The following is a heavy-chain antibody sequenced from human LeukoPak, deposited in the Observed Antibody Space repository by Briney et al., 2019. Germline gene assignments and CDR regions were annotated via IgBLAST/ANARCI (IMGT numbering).Heavy chain of an antibody. V-gene: IGHV3-7*01. Sequence: GGSLRLSCAASGFTFSSYWMSSVRQAPGKGLEWVANIKQDGREKYYVESVKGRFTISRDNAKNSLYLQINSLRPEDTAVYYCARERDDILTGYNFDYWGQGTLVTVSS. CDR3: ARERDDILTGYNFDY. D-gene: IGHD3-9*01. J-gene: IGHJ4*02. CDR2: IKQDGREK. CDR1: GFTFSSYW.